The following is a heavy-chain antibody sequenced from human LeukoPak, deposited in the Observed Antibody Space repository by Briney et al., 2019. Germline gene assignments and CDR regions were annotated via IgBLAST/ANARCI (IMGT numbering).Heavy chain of an antibody. CDR3: ARENEGVKAWFDP. CDR1: GFTFSSYE. Sequence: QPGGSLRLSCAASGFTFSSYEMNWVRQAPGKGLEWVSYISSSGSTIYYADSVKGRFTISRDNAKNSLYLQMNSLRAEDTAVYYCARENEGVKAWFDPWGQGTLVTVSS. J-gene: IGHJ5*02. V-gene: IGHV3-48*03. CDR2: ISSSGSTI. D-gene: IGHD3-10*01.